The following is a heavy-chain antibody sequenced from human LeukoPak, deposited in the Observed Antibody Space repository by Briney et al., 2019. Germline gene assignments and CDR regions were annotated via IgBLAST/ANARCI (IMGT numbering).Heavy chain of an antibody. CDR1: GFTFSSYG. CDR3: AKGGSYSCPYYYCGMDV. CDR2: ISYDGSNK. Sequence: GGSLRLSCAASGFTFSSYGMLWVRQAPGKGLEWVAVISYDGSNKYYADSVKGRFTISRDNSKNTLYLQMNSLRAEDTAVYYCAKGGSYSCPYYYCGMDVWGQGTTVTVSS. D-gene: IGHD1-26*01. J-gene: IGHJ6*02. V-gene: IGHV3-30*18.